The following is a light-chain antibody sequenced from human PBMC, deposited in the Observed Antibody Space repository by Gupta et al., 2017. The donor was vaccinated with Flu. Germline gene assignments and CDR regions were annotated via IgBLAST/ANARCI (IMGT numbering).Light chain of an antibody. Sequence: QSALTQPASVSGSPGQSITISCTGTSRDVGGYNYVSWYQQHPGQAPKLMMSEVSNRPSGVSSRFSGSKSGNTASLTISGLQAEDEADYYCSSYTSNSNYVFGTGTKVAVL. V-gene: IGLV2-14*01. CDR2: EVS. CDR3: SSYTSNSNYV. J-gene: IGLJ1*01. CDR1: SRDVGGYNY.